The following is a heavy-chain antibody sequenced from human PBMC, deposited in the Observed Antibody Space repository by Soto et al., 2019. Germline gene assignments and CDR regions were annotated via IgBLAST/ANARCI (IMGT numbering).Heavy chain of an antibody. CDR2: ISYDGSNK. Sequence: SLRLSCAASGFTFSSYAMHWVRQAPGKGLEWVAVISYDGSNKYYADSVKGRFTISRDNSKNTLYLQMNSLRAEDTAVYYCAGSIAAAGTLDYWGQGTLVTVSS. V-gene: IGHV3-30-3*01. CDR3: AGSIAAAGTLDY. J-gene: IGHJ4*02. D-gene: IGHD6-13*01. CDR1: GFTFSSYA.